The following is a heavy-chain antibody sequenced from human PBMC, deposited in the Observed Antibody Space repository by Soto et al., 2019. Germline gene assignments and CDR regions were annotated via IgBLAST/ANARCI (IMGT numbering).Heavy chain of an antibody. CDR3: ARGYCSGGSCYWGDY. D-gene: IGHD2-15*01. V-gene: IGHV4-39*01. Sequence: QLQLQESGPGLVKPSETLSLTCTVSGGSISSSSYYWGWIRQPPGKGLEWIGSIYYSGSTYYNPSLKSRVTISVDTSKNQFSLKLSSVTAADTAVYYCARGYCSGGSCYWGDYWGQGTLVTVSS. J-gene: IGHJ4*02. CDR2: IYYSGST. CDR1: GGSISSSSYY.